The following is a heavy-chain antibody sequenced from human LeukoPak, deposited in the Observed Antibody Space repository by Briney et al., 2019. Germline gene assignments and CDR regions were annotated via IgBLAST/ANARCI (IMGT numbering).Heavy chain of an antibody. CDR1: GFTFSSYG. CDR2: ISYDGSNK. J-gene: IGHJ4*02. V-gene: IGHV3-30*18. Sequence: GGSLRLSCAASGFTFSSYGMHWVRQAPGKGLEWVAVISYDGSNKYYAGSVKGRFTISRDNSKNTLYLQMNSLRAEDTAVYYCAKGYQTGFDYWGQGTLVTVSS. D-gene: IGHD1-14*01. CDR3: AKGYQTGFDY.